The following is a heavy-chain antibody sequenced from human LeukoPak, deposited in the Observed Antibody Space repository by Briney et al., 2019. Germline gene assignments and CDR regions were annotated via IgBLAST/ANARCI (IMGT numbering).Heavy chain of an antibody. CDR3: ARGLGSGSYFGY. CDR2: INRGGST. D-gene: IGHD3-10*01. Sequence: PSETLSLTCAVYGGSFSGYYWTWIRQPPGKGLEWIGGINRGGSTYYNPSLQSRVTISLDTSKNQFSLKLNSLTAADTAVYYCARGLGSGSYFGYWGQGTLVTVSS. CDR1: GGSFSGYY. V-gene: IGHV4-34*01. J-gene: IGHJ4*02.